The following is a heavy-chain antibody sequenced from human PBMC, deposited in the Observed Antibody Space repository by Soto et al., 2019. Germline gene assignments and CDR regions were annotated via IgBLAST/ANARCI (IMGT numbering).Heavy chain of an antibody. CDR1: GYTFTSYG. Sequence: GASVKVSCKASGYTFTSYGISWVRQAPGQGLEWMGWISAYNGNTNYARKLQGRVTMTTDTSTSTAYMELRSLRSDDTAVYYCARDQYCGGDCYLYYYYGMDVWGQGTTVTVSS. V-gene: IGHV1-18*04. D-gene: IGHD2-21*02. CDR3: ARDQYCGGDCYLYYYYGMDV. J-gene: IGHJ6*02. CDR2: ISAYNGNT.